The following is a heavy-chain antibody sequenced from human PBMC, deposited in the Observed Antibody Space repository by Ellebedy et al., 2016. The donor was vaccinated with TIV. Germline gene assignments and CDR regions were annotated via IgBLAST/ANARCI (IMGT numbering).Heavy chain of an antibody. D-gene: IGHD3-10*01. Sequence: AASVKVSCKASGFTFTNYNIDWVRQAPGQGLEWMGWINPNSGGTNYAQKFQGRVTMTRDTSISTAYMELSRLRSEDTAVYYCARDRDGVIWFGEWGQGTLVTVSS. CDR1: GFTFTNYN. J-gene: IGHJ4*02. CDR3: ARDRDGVIWFGE. CDR2: INPNSGGT. V-gene: IGHV1-2*02.